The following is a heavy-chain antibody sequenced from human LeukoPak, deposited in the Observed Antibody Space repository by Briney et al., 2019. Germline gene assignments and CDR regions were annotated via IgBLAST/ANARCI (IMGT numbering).Heavy chain of an antibody. CDR1: GFTFSNYG. Sequence: GGSLRLSCAASGFTFSNYGMHWVRQAPGEGLEWVAFIRYDGNNKYYADSVKGRFTISRDNSKNTLYLQMNSLRGEDTAVYYCAKGSCDWGSNWGQGTLVSVSS. CDR3: AKGSCDWGSN. D-gene: IGHD7-27*01. V-gene: IGHV3-30*02. CDR2: IRYDGNNK. J-gene: IGHJ4*02.